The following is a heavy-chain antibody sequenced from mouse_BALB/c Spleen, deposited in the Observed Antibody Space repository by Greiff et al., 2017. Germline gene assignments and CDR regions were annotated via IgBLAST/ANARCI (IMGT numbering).Heavy chain of an antibody. CDR3: ARWGYYGSSYYYAMDY. D-gene: IGHD1-1*01. Sequence: DVQLQESGPSLVKPSQTLSLTCSVTGDSITSGYWNWIRKFPGNKLEYMGYISYSGSTYYNPSLKSRISITRDTSKNQYYLQLNSVTTEDTATYYCARWGYYGSSYYYAMDYWGQGTSVTVSS. CDR1: GDSITSGY. J-gene: IGHJ4*01. CDR2: ISYSGST. V-gene: IGHV3-8*02.